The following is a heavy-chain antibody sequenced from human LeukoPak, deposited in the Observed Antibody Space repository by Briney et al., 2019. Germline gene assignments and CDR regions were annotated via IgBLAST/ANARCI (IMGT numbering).Heavy chain of an antibody. CDR2: ISGGSSTI. CDR1: GFTFSNYA. J-gene: IGHJ4*02. V-gene: IGHV3-23*01. D-gene: IGHD4-11*01. CDR3: VNRNSNLYLDY. Sequence: PGGSLRLSCAASGFTFSNYAMSWVRQIPGKGLEWVSAISGGSSTIYYADSVKGRFTISRDNSKNTLYLQMNSLRAEDTAIYHCVNRNSNLYLDYWGQGTLVTVSS.